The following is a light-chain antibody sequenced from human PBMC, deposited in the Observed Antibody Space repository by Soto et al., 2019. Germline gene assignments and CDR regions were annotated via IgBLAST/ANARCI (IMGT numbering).Light chain of an antibody. V-gene: IGLV1-51*01. CDR2: DDN. J-gene: IGLJ1*01. CDR1: SSNIGGNS. Sequence: QSVMTQPPSVSAAPGQKVTISCSGSSSNIGGNSVSWYQQLPGTAPNLLIYDDNKRPSGIPDRFSGSKSGTSATLGITGCQTGDEADYYCGSWDSSLSAYVFGTGTKLTVL. CDR3: GSWDSSLSAYV.